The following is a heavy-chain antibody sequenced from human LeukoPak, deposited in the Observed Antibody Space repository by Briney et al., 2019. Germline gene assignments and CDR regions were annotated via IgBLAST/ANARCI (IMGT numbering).Heavy chain of an antibody. D-gene: IGHD6-19*01. Sequence: SETLSLTCAVYGGSFSGYYWSWIRQPPGKGLEWIGYIYYSGSTNYNPSLKSRVTISVDTSKNQFSLKLSSVTAADTAVYYCARTMYSSGWSLFDYWGQGTLVTVSS. CDR1: GGSFSGYY. CDR3: ARTMYSSGWSLFDY. J-gene: IGHJ4*02. CDR2: IYYSGST. V-gene: IGHV4-59*01.